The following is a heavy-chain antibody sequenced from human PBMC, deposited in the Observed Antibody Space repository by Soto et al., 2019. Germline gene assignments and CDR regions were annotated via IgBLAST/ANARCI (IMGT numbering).Heavy chain of an antibody. Sequence: SETLSLTCTVSGGSISSYYWSWIRQPPGKGLEWIGYIYYSGSTNYNPSLKSRVTISVDTSKNQFSLKLSSVTAADTAVYYCARVVSEYCTNGVCYTKNWFDPWGQGTLVTVSS. J-gene: IGHJ5*02. CDR1: GGSISSYY. CDR2: IYYSGST. D-gene: IGHD2-8*01. CDR3: ARVVSEYCTNGVCYTKNWFDP. V-gene: IGHV4-59*01.